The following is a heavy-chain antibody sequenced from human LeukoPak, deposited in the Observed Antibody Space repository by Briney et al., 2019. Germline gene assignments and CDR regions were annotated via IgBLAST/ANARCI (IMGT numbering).Heavy chain of an antibody. CDR3: ARGTPGDSRFGSGVWGSYNV. V-gene: IGHV1-18*01. J-gene: IGHJ4*02. Sequence: GASVKVSCKASGYTFTSYGISWVRQAPGQGLEWMGWISAYNGNTNYAQKLQGRVTMTTDTSTSTAYMELRSLRSDDTAVYYCARGTPGDSRFGSGVWGSYNVWGQGTLVTVSS. CDR1: GYTFTSYG. D-gene: IGHD3-16*01. CDR2: ISAYNGNT.